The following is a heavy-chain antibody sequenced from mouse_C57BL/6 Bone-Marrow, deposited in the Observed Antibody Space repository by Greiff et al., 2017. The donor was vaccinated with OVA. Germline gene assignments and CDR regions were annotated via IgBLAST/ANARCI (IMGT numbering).Heavy chain of an antibody. J-gene: IGHJ3*01. CDR3: AGDGYYAGAY. V-gene: IGHV3-6*01. Sequence: EVKLVESGPGLVKPSQSLSLTCSVTGYSITSGYYWNWIRQFPGNKLEWMGYISYDGSNNYNPSLKNRISITRDTSKNQFFLKLNSVTTEDTATYYCAGDGYYAGAYWGQGTLVTVSA. CDR2: ISYDGSN. CDR1: GYSITSGYY. D-gene: IGHD2-3*01.